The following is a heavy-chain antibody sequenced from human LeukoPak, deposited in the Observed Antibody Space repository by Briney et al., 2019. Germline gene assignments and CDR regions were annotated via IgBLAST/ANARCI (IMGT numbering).Heavy chain of an antibody. D-gene: IGHD6-19*01. J-gene: IGHJ3*02. Sequence: PGGSLRLSCAAPGVTFSSSWMHWVRQAPGKGLVWVSRISNDESSTNYADSVKGRFTISRDSAKSTLYLQMNSLRVEDTAVYYCAIASAVTGKRNSSDIWGRGTMVAVSS. V-gene: IGHV3-74*01. CDR1: GVTFSSSW. CDR2: ISNDESST. CDR3: AIASAVTGKRNSSDI.